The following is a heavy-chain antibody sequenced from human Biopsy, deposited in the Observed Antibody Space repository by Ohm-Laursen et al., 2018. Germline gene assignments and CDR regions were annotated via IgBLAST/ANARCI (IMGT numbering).Heavy chain of an antibody. Sequence: GASVKVSCKVSGYTLTDLSTHWVRQAPGSGLEWMGGFAPENGKTIYAQKFQGRVTMTEDTSTDTAYMELSSLRSEDTAVYYCAADINVWNVNYWGQGTQVTVSS. J-gene: IGHJ4*02. CDR1: GYTLTDLS. CDR3: AADINVWNVNY. D-gene: IGHD1-1*01. V-gene: IGHV1-24*01. CDR2: FAPENGKT.